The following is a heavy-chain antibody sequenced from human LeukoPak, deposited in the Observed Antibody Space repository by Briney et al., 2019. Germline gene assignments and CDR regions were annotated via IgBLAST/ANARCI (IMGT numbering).Heavy chain of an antibody. CDR2: IIPIFGTA. CDR1: GYTFTSYA. D-gene: IGHD3-10*01. CDR3: ARDHGTMVRGVRVGDCFDY. Sequence: ASVKVSCKASGYTFTSYAISWVRQAPGQGLEWMGGIIPIFGTANYAQKFQGRVTITADESTSTAYMELSSLRSEDTAVYYCARDHGTMVRGVRVGDCFDYWGQGTLVTVSS. J-gene: IGHJ4*02. V-gene: IGHV1-69*13.